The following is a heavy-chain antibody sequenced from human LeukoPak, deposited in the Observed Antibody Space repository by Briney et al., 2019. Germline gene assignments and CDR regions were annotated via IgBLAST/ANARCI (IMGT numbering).Heavy chain of an antibody. J-gene: IGHJ4*02. CDR2: INHSGST. CDR3: ARASSITTGGVGSFDY. CDR1: GGSFSGYY. Sequence: KPSETLSLTCAVYGGSFSGYYWSWIRQPPGKGLEWIGEINHSGSTNYNPSLKSRVTISVDTSKNQFSLKLSSVTAADTAVYYCARASSITTGGVGSFDYWGQRTLVTVSS. D-gene: IGHD6-13*01. V-gene: IGHV4-34*01.